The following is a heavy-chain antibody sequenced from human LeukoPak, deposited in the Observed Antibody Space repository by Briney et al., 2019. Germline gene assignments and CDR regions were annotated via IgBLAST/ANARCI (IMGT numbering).Heavy chain of an antibody. CDR3: AVTGDNDSSGYSDY. Sequence: SVKVSWKASGGTFSSYAISWVRQAPGQGLEWMGGIIPIFGTANYAQKFQGRVTITADESTSTAYMELSSLRSEDTAVYYCAVTGDNDSSGYSDYWGQGTLVTVSS. D-gene: IGHD3-22*01. V-gene: IGHV1-69*13. CDR1: GGTFSSYA. J-gene: IGHJ4*02. CDR2: IIPIFGTA.